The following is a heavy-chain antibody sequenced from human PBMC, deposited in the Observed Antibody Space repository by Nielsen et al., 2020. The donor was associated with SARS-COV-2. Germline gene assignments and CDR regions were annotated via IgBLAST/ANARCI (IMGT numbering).Heavy chain of an antibody. Sequence: WIRQPPGKGLEWVSSISSSSSYIYYADSVKGRFTISRDNAKNSLYLQMNSLRAEDTALYYCAKGYPPYYDIPPFDYWGQGTLVTVSS. CDR3: AKGYPPYYDIPPFDY. D-gene: IGHD3-9*01. V-gene: IGHV3-21*04. J-gene: IGHJ4*02. CDR2: ISSSSSYI.